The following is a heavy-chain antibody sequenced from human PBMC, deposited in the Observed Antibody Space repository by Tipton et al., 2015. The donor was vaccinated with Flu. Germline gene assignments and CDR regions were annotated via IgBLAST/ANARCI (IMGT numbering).Heavy chain of an antibody. J-gene: IGHJ3*02. CDR1: GFTFSSYW. CDR3: ARRVGATGLIVWGAFDI. V-gene: IGHV3-7*01. CDR2: IKQDGSEK. Sequence: SLRLSCAASGFTFSSYWMSWVRQAPGKGLEWVANIKQDGSEKYYVDSVKGRFTISRDNAKNSLYLQMNSLRAEDTAVYYCARRVGATGLIVWGAFDIWGQGTMVTVSS. D-gene: IGHD1-26*01.